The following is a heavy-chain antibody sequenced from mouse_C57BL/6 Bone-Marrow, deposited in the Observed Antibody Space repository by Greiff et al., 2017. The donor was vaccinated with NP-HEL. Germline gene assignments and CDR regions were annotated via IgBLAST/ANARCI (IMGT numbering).Heavy chain of an antibody. CDR1: GYTFTSYW. V-gene: IGHV1-64*01. CDR2: IHPNSGST. D-gene: IGHD3-2*02. J-gene: IGHJ4*01. Sequence: QVQLQQPGAELVKPGASVKLSCKASGYTFTSYWMHWVKQRPGQGLEWIGMIHPNSGSTNYNEKFKSKATLTVDKSSSTAYMQLSSLTSEDSAVYYCARQLRFYAMDYWGQGTSVTVSS. CDR3: ARQLRFYAMDY.